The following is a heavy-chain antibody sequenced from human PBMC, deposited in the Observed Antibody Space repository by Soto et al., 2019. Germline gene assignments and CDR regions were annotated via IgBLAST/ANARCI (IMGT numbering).Heavy chain of an antibody. CDR3: AREFLAARLFYYYYGMDV. CDR1: GYTFTSYA. V-gene: IGHV1-3*01. D-gene: IGHD6-6*01. CDR2: INAGNGNT. Sequence: GASVKVSCKASGYTFTSYAMHWVRQAPGQRLEWMGWINAGNGNTKYSQKFQGRVTITRDTSASTAYMEPSSLRSEDTAVYYCAREFLAARLFYYYYGMDVWGQGTTVTVSS. J-gene: IGHJ6*02.